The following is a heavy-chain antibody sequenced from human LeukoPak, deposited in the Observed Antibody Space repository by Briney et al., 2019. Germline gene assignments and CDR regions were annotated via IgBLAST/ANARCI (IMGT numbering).Heavy chain of an antibody. Sequence: SETLSLTCTVSGGSTSSYYWSWIRQPPGKGLEWIGYIYYSGSTNYNPSLKSRVTISVDTSKNQFSLKLSSVTAADTAVYYCARDTGYSYGSWGQGTLVTVSS. J-gene: IGHJ5*02. CDR1: GGSTSSYY. CDR2: IYYSGST. CDR3: ARDTGYSYGS. V-gene: IGHV4-59*01. D-gene: IGHD5-18*01.